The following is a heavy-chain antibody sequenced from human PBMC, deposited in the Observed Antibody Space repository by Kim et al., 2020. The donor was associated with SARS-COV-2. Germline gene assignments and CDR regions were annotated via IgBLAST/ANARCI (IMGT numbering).Heavy chain of an antibody. Sequence: AQKLQGRVTMTTDTSTSTAYMELRSLRSDDTAVYYCARAGDYRTNNWFDPWGQGPLVTVSS. J-gene: IGHJ5*02. V-gene: IGHV1-18*01. CDR3: ARAGDYRTNNWFDP. D-gene: IGHD4-17*01.